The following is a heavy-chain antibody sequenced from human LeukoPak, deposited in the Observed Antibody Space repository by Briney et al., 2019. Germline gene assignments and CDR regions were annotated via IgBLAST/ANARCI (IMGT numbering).Heavy chain of an antibody. D-gene: IGHD4-23*01. J-gene: IGHJ5*02. CDR1: GYTFTGYY. CDR3: ARGLYGGNSGWFDP. CDR2: INPNSGGT. Sequence: ASVKVSCKASGYTFTGYYMHWVRQAPGQGLEWMGRINPNSGGTNYAQKLQGRVTMTTDTSTSTAYMELRSLRSDDTAVYYCARGLYGGNSGWFDPWGQGTLVTVSS. V-gene: IGHV1-2*06.